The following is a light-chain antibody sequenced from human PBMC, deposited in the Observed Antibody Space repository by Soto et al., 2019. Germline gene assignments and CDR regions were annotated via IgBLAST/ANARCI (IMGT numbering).Light chain of an antibody. CDR2: GAS. V-gene: IGKV3-20*01. J-gene: IGKJ2*01. CDR3: QQYSSSAHT. Sequence: EIVLTQSPGTLSLSPGERATLSCRASQSVSSTFLAWYQQNPGQSPRLLIYGASSRATVIPDRFSGSGSGTDFTLTISRVEPEDFAVYFCQQYSSSAHTFGKGTKLEIK. CDR1: QSVSSTF.